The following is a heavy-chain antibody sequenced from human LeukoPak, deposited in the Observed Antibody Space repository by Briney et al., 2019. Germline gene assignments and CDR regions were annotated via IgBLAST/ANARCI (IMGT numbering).Heavy chain of an antibody. CDR3: AKADCGSTSCHPDY. D-gene: IGHD2-2*01. V-gene: IGHV3-43D*03. CDR2: ISWDGGST. CDR1: GFTFDDYA. J-gene: IGHJ4*02. Sequence: GSLLLSSAASGFTFDDYAMHWVRQPPGKGLEWVSLISWDGGSTYYADSVKGRFTGSRDNSKKTLFLQMNSLRAEDTAVYYCAKADCGSTSCHPDYWGQGTLVTVSS.